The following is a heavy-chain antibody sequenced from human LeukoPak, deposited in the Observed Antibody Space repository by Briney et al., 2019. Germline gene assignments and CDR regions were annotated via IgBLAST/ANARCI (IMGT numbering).Heavy chain of an antibody. J-gene: IGHJ6*04. CDR2: IIPIFGTA. Sequence: SVKVSCKASGGTFSSYAISWVRQAPGQGLEWMGGIIPIFGTANYAQKFQGRVTITADKSTSTAYMELSSLRSEDTAVYYCASDTFGDNYYGMDVWGKGTTVTVSS. CDR1: GGTFSSYA. D-gene: IGHD3-10*01. CDR3: ASDTFGDNYYGMDV. V-gene: IGHV1-69*06.